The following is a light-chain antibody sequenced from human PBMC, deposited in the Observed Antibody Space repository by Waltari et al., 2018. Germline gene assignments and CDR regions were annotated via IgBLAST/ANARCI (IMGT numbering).Light chain of an antibody. V-gene: IGKV3-20*01. CDR3: QHYVSLPVT. CDR2: GAS. CDR1: QSVSRA. J-gene: IGKJ1*01. Sequence: EIVLTQSPGTLSLSPGERATLSCRASQSVSRALAWYQQNPCQAPRLLIYGASNRATGSPDRFSGSGSGTDFSLIISRLEPEDFAVYYCQHYVSLPVTFGQGTKVEIK.